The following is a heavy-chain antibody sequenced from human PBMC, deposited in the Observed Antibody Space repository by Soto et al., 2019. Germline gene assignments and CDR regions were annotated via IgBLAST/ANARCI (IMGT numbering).Heavy chain of an antibody. J-gene: IGHJ6*02. CDR2: IGTAGDT. D-gene: IGHD3-22*01. Sequence: SGGSLRLSCAASGFTFSSYDMHWVRQATGKGLEWVSAIGTAGDTYYPGSVKGRFTISRENAKNSLYLQMNSLRAGDTAVYYCARERSEHYYDSSGYYWLRYYGMDVWGQGTTVTVSS. V-gene: IGHV3-13*01. CDR3: ARERSEHYYDSSGYYWLRYYGMDV. CDR1: GFTFSSYD.